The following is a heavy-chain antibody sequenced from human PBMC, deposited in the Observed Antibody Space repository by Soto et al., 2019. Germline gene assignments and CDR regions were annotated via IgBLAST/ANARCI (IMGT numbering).Heavy chain of an antibody. J-gene: IGHJ6*03. CDR1: GFTFSSYG. CDR2: ISSSSSYI. Sequence: GGSLRLSCAASGFTFSSYGMHWVRQAPGKGLEWVSSISSSSSYIYYADSVKGRFTISRDNAKNSLYLQMNSLRAEDTAVYYCARSGYYYYMDVWGKGTTVTVSS. V-gene: IGHV3-21*01. CDR3: ARSGYYYYMDV. D-gene: IGHD1-26*01.